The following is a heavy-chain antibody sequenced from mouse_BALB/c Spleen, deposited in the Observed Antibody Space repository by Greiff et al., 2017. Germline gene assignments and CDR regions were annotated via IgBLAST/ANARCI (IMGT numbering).Heavy chain of an antibody. CDR2: IWAGGST. D-gene: IGHD2-3*01. CDR1: GFSLTSYG. CDR3: ASHFYDGYYRFAY. Sequence: VQLQESGPGLVAPSQSLSITCTVSGFSLTSYGVHWVRQPPGKGLEWLGVIWAGGSTNYNSALMSRLSISKDNSKSQVFLKMNSLQTDDTAMYYCASHFYDGYYRFAYWGQGTLVTVSA. J-gene: IGHJ3*01. V-gene: IGHV2-9*02.